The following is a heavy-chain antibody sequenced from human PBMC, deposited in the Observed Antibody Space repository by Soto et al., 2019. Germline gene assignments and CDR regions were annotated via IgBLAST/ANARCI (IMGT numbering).Heavy chain of an antibody. CDR3: ARVGPNFYYYYGMDV. J-gene: IGHJ6*02. D-gene: IGHD3-16*01. CDR1: DGSISNYY. Sequence: SETLSLTCTVSDGSISNYYWSWIRQPAGKGLEWIGRISTSGTTYYNPSLKSRVTMSVDTSKNQFSLKLSSVTAADTAVYYCARVGPNFYYYYGMDVWGQGTTVTVSS. CDR2: ISTSGTT. V-gene: IGHV4-4*07.